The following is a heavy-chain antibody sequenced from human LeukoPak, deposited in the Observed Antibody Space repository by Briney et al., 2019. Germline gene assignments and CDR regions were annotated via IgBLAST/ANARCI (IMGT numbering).Heavy chain of an antibody. D-gene: IGHD3-16*01. CDR3: ARPAAGLGGFDY. Sequence: GESLKISCSGSGYSFTAYWIAWVRQMPGKGLEWMATIYPGDSATTYSPSFQGQVTISADKSITTAYLQWSSLKASDTAMYYCARPAAGLGGFDYWGQGTLVTVSS. CDR1: GYSFTAYW. CDR2: IYPGDSAT. J-gene: IGHJ4*02. V-gene: IGHV5-51*01.